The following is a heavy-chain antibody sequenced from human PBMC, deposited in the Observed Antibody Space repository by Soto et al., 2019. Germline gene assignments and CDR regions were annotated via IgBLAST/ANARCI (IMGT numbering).Heavy chain of an antibody. CDR3: AGGLSGDKVDQ. D-gene: IGHD2-21*01. CDR1: GGSISSYY. V-gene: IGHV4-59*08. CDR2: IYSSGNT. Sequence: SETLSLTCTVSGGSISSYYWSCIRQPPGKGLEYIGYIYSSGNTNYNPSLKSRVTISLDTSKNQFSLKLNSVTAADTAVYYCAGGLSGDKVDQWGQGTLVTVSS. J-gene: IGHJ4*02.